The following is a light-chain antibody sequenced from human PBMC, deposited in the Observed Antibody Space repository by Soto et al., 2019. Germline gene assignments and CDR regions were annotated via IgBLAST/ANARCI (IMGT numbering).Light chain of an antibody. Sequence: IQMTQSPSSLSASVGDRVTITCRASQGISNYLNWYQQKPGKAPKLLIYAASSLQSGVPSRFSGSGSETAFTLTISSLQPEDFATYSCQHITTWTFGQGTKVEIK. J-gene: IGKJ1*01. V-gene: IGKV1-39*01. CDR1: QGISNY. CDR2: AAS. CDR3: QHITTWT.